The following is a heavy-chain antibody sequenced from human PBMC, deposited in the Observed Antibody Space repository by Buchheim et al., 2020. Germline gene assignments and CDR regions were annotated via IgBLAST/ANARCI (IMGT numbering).Heavy chain of an antibody. J-gene: IGHJ4*02. V-gene: IGHV3-23*01. Sequence: EVQLLASGGGLVQPGGSLRLSCAASGFTSGSYAMAWVRQAPGQGLEWVASIGGSGDKTYYRASVKGRFTISRGSSKTTLYIQMNSLRVEDTALYFCAKGRGFDRWGQGT. CDR1: GFTSGSYA. CDR2: IGGSGDKT. CDR3: AKGRGFDR.